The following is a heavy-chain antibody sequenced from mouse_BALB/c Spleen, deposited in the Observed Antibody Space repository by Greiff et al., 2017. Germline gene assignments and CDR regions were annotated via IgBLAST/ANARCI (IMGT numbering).Heavy chain of an antibody. V-gene: IGHV3-2*02. CDR2: ISYSGST. CDR1: GYSITSDYA. J-gene: IGHJ4*01. D-gene: IGHD2-4*01. CDR3: ARGSYDYLYAMDY. Sequence: VQLQQSGPGLVKPSQSLSLTCTVTGYSITSDYAWNWIRQFPGNKLEWMGYISYSGSTSYNPSLKSRISITRDTSKNQFFLQLNSVTTEDTATYYCARGSYDYLYAMDYWGQGTSVTVSS.